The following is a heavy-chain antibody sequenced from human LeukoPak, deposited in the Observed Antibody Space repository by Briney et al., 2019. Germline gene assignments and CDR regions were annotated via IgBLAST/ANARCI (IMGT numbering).Heavy chain of an antibody. CDR2: INPGGSSI. V-gene: IGHV3-74*01. D-gene: IGHD1-14*01. J-gene: IGHJ4*02. Sequence: GGSLRLSCAASGFNFSSYWMHWVRQVPGKGLVWVARINPGGSSITYADSVKGRFTISRDNAKNTLYLQMDSLRAEDTGAYYCARSNQADDYWGQGTLVTVS. CDR1: GFNFSSYW. CDR3: ARSNQADDY.